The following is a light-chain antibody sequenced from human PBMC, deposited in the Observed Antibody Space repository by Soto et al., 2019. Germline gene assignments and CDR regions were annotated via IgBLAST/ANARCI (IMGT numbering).Light chain of an antibody. CDR2: GAS. Sequence: EIVMTQSPATLSVSPGERATVSCRASQSVGSNLAWYQQKAGQAPSLLIYGASTRATGVPARFSGSGSGTDFTLTISSLEPEYFAVYYCQQRSNWTWTFGQGTKVEI. CDR1: QSVGSN. J-gene: IGKJ1*01. V-gene: IGKV3-15*01. CDR3: QQRSNWTWT.